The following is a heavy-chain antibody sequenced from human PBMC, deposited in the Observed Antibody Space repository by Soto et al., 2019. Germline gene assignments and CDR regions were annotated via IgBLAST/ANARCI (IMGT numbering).Heavy chain of an antibody. CDR2: LTGSGGST. J-gene: IGHJ4*02. V-gene: IGHV3-23*01. CDR3: AKGDLSSSWYTLFDY. CDR1: GFTFSNFA. D-gene: IGHD6-13*01. Sequence: EVQLLESGGGLVQPGGSLRLSCAASGFTFSNFAMAWARQAPGKGLEWVSSLTGSGGSTYYADSVKGRFTISRDNSKNTQYLQINSLRAEDTAVYYCAKGDLSSSWYTLFDYWGQGTLVTVSS.